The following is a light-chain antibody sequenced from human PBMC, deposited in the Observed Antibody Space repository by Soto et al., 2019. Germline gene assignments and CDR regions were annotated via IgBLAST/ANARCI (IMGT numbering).Light chain of an antibody. V-gene: IGLV3-21*04. Sequence: SSELTQPPSVSVAPGKTARVTCGGNNIGTRNVHWYQQKPGQAPVLVIHHDSDRPSGIPERFSGSNSGNTATLTISRVEAGDEADYYCHVWDSGSDHVFGGGTQLTVL. J-gene: IGLJ7*01. CDR1: NIGTRN. CDR2: HDS. CDR3: HVWDSGSDHV.